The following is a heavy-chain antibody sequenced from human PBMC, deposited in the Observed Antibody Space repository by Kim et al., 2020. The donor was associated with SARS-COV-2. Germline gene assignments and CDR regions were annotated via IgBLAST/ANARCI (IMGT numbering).Heavy chain of an antibody. CDR2: IYYSGST. Sequence: SETLSLTCTVSGFSISSGGYYWSWIRQHPGKGLVWIGYIYYSGSTYYNPSLKSRVTISVDTSKNQFSLKLSSVTAGDTAVYYCARVKEYIGEGVFDYGGQGTLVTVSS. V-gene: IGHV4-31*03. CDR3: ARVKEYIGEGVFDY. D-gene: IGHD3-10*01. CDR1: GFSISSGGYY. J-gene: IGHJ4*02.